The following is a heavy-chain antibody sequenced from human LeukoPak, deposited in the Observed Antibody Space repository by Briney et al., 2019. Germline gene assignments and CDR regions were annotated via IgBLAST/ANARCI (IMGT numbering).Heavy chain of an antibody. J-gene: IGHJ4*02. CDR3: AGLQVGATALDH. CDR2: ISYTTCI. CDR1: GASISSYY. Sequence: SETLSLTSFVSGASISSYYSTWLRQPPGHKPDCTSHISYTTCIYYNPSLESRVTISIDTSESQFSLKLASLTAADTAVYFCAGLQVGATALDHWGQGTLVTVSS. D-gene: IGHD1-26*01. V-gene: IGHV4-59*01.